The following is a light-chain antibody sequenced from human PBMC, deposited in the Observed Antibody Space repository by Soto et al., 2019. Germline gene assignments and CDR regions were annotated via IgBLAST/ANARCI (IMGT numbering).Light chain of an antibody. V-gene: IGKV1-5*03. Sequence: DIQMTQSPSTLSASVGDRVSITCRASQSISSWLAWYQQKPGKASELLIYKASSLESGVPSRFSGSGSGTEFTLTISSLQPDDFATYYCQQYKSYSRTFGQGTKVEIK. CDR3: QQYKSYSRT. J-gene: IGKJ1*01. CDR1: QSISSW. CDR2: KAS.